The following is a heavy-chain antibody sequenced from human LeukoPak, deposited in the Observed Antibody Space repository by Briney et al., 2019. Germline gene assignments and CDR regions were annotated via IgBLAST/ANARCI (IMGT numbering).Heavy chain of an antibody. CDR2: IKHSGST. V-gene: IGHV4-34*01. D-gene: IGHD3-22*01. CDR1: GGSFSGYY. Sequence: PSETLSLTCAVYGGSFSGYYWSWIRQPPGKGLEWVGEIKHSGSTNYNPSLKSRVAISVDTSKNQFSLKLSSVTAADTAVYYCARGSRYYYDSSGYFHYWGQGTLVTVSS. J-gene: IGHJ4*02. CDR3: ARGSRYYYDSSGYFHY.